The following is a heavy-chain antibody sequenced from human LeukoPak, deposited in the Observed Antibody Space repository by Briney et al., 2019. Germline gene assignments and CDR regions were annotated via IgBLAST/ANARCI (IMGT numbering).Heavy chain of an antibody. J-gene: IGHJ4*02. CDR2: ISGSGGST. Sequence: SGGSLRLSCAVSGFTFSTYAMSWVRQAPGKGLEWVSAISGSGGSTYYADSVKGRFTTSRDNPKNTLYLQMNTLRAEDTAVYYCAKDRAESGGYWAPFDYWGQGTLVTVSS. CDR1: GFTFSTYA. D-gene: IGHD1-26*01. CDR3: AKDRAESGGYWAPFDY. V-gene: IGHV3-23*01.